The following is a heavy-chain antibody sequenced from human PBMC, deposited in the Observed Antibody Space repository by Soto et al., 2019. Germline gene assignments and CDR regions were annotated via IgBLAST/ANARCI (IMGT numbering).Heavy chain of an antibody. D-gene: IGHD3-16*01. J-gene: IGHJ6*02. Sequence: GGSLRLSCEASGFDFSSYAMHWVRQAPGKGLEWVGVISYDGNYIYYADSVKGRFTISRDNSKNTLYVQVNSLGPEDTAVYYCAKGILSATIGPYAMDVWGQGPTVSVS. V-gene: IGHV3-30*18. CDR2: ISYDGNYI. CDR3: AKGILSATIGPYAMDV. CDR1: GFDFSSYA.